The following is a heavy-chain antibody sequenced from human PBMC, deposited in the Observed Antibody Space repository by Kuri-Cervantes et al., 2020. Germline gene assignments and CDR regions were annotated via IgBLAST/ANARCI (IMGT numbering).Heavy chain of an antibody. Sequence: SETLSLTCTVSGGSVSSGSYYWSWIRQPPGKGLEWIGYIYYSGSTNYNPSLKSRVTISVDASKNQFSLKVSSVTAADSAVYYCARGRSSIPYRNYYYYYYMDVWGKGTTVTVSS. D-gene: IGHD1-14*01. CDR2: IYYSGST. CDR3: ARGRSSIPYRNYYYYYYMDV. CDR1: GGSVSSGSYY. V-gene: IGHV4-61*01. J-gene: IGHJ6*03.